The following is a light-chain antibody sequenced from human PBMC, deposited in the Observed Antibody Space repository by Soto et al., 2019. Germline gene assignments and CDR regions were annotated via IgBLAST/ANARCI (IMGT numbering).Light chain of an antibody. Sequence: DIQMTQSPSTLSASVGDRVTITCRASQSISSWLAWYQQKPGKAPKLLIYKASSLESGVPSRYSGSRSGTEFTLTNSSLQPDDFATYYCQQYKSYPWTFGQGTKVEIK. CDR2: KAS. CDR1: QSISSW. J-gene: IGKJ1*01. V-gene: IGKV1-5*03. CDR3: QQYKSYPWT.